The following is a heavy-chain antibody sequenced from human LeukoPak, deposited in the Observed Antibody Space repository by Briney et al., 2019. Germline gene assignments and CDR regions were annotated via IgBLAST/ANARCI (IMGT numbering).Heavy chain of an antibody. CDR1: GFTFTSHA. CDR3: AKEGRIALAAYDY. Sequence: GGSLRLSSAPSGFTFTSHAMGWVRQAPGKALEWVSAISGSGRSIYYADSVKGRFTISRDNSKNTLYLQMNSLRAEDTAVYYCAKEGRIALAAYDYWGQGSLVTVSS. D-gene: IGHD6-19*01. V-gene: IGHV3-23*01. CDR2: ISGSGRSI. J-gene: IGHJ4*02.